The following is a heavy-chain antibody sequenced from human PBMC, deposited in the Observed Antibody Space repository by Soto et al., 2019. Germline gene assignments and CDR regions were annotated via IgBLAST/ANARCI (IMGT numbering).Heavy chain of an antibody. J-gene: IGHJ6*02. CDR2: INSDGSST. D-gene: IGHD5-18*01. CDR3: AREGGMDTAMAYYYYYGMDV. Sequence: GGSLRLSCAASGFPFSSYWMHWVRQAPGKGLVWVSRINSDGSSTSYADSVKGRFTISRDNAKNTLYLQMNSLRAEDTAVYYCAREGGMDTAMAYYYYYGMDVWGQGTTVTVSS. CDR1: GFPFSSYW. V-gene: IGHV3-74*01.